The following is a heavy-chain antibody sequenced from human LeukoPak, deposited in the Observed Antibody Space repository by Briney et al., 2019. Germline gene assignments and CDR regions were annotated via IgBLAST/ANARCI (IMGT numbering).Heavy chain of an antibody. Sequence: SVKVSCKASGGTFSNYAISWVRQAPGQGLEWMGRFMPIFGTANHAQKFQGRVTITADESTTTAYMELSSLKSEDTAVYYCARGESYTSSGYYYWGQGTLVAVSS. CDR3: ARGESYTSSGYYY. CDR1: GGTFSNYA. J-gene: IGHJ4*02. V-gene: IGHV1-69*15. D-gene: IGHD3-22*01. CDR2: FMPIFGTA.